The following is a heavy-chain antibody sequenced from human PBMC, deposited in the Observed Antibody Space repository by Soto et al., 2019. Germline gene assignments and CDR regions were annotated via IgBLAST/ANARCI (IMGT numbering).Heavy chain of an antibody. Sequence: PSETLSLTCTVSGGSISSYYWSWIRQPPGKGLEWIGYIYYSGSTNYNPSLKSRVTISVDTSKNQFSLKLSSVTAADTAVYYCARGRNYDFWSGFHYGMAVWGQGTTVTVSS. J-gene: IGHJ6*02. CDR1: GGSISSYY. D-gene: IGHD3-3*01. V-gene: IGHV4-59*01. CDR2: IYYSGST. CDR3: ARGRNYDFWSGFHYGMAV.